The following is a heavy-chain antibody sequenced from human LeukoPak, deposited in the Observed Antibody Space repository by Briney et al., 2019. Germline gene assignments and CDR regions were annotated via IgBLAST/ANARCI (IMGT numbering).Heavy chain of an antibody. CDR3: AKDKYGGLFDY. Sequence: GGSLRLSCAASGFTFSSYAMSWVRQAPGKGLEWVSAISGSGGSTYYADSVKGRFTISRDNSKNSLYLQMNSLRTEDTALYYCAKDKYGGLFDYWGQGTLVTVSS. J-gene: IGHJ4*02. V-gene: IGHV3-23*01. D-gene: IGHD2-21*01. CDR2: ISGSGGST. CDR1: GFTFSSYA.